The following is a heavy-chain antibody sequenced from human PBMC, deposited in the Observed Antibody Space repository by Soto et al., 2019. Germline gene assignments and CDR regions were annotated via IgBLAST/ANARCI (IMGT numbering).Heavy chain of an antibody. D-gene: IGHD3-10*01. Sequence: EVQLLESGGGLVQPGGSLRLSCAASGFTFSSYAMSWVRQAPGKGLEWVSAISGSGGSTYYADSVKGRFTISRDNSKNTLYLQMNSLRAEDTAVYYCAKDQETYYSGSGSYYYYYYYGMDVWGQGTTVTVSS. J-gene: IGHJ6*02. V-gene: IGHV3-23*01. CDR1: GFTFSSYA. CDR3: AKDQETYYSGSGSYYYYYYYGMDV. CDR2: ISGSGGST.